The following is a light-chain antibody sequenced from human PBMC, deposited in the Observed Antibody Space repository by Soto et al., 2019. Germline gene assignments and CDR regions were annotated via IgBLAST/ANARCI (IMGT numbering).Light chain of an antibody. V-gene: IGLV2-14*01. CDR1: SSDIGGYNY. J-gene: IGLJ2*01. CDR2: EVS. Sequence: QSALTQPASVSGSPGQSITISCTGTSSDIGGYNYVSWYQQYPDKAPKLMIYEVSYRPSGVSNRFSGSKSGNTASLTISGLQAEDEGDYYCVSYTSARTHVVFGGGTKLPVL. CDR3: VSYTSARTHVV.